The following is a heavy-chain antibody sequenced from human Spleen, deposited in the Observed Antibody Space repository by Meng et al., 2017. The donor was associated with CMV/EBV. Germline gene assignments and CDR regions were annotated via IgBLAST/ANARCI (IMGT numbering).Heavy chain of an antibody. CDR3: ARAKWDRSRADAFDI. D-gene: IGHD1-26*01. CDR1: GYTFTSYD. J-gene: IGHJ3*02. Sequence: ASVQVSCKASGYTFTSYDINWVRQATGQGLEWMGWMNPNSGNTGYAQKFQGRVTMTRNTSISTAYMELSSLRSEDTAVYYCARAKWDRSRADAFDIWGQGTMVTVSS. V-gene: IGHV1-8*01. CDR2: MNPNSGNT.